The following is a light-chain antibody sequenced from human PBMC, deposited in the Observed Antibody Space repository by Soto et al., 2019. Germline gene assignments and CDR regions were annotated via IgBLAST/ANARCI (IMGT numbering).Light chain of an antibody. CDR3: QSYDSSLSPYV. J-gene: IGLJ1*01. V-gene: IGLV1-40*01. CDR2: GNS. CDR1: SSNIGAGYD. Sequence: QSVLTQPPSVSGAPGQRVTISCTGSSSNIGAGYDVHWYQQLPGTAPKLLIYGNSNRPSGVPDRFSGSKSGTSASLAITGLQAEDEADYYCQSYDSSLSPYVFGTGTKLNVL.